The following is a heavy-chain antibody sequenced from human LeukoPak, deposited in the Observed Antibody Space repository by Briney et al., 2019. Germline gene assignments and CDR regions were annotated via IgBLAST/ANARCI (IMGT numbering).Heavy chain of an antibody. J-gene: IGHJ4*02. CDR1: GGSISSYY. CDR3: ARAGTSYDILTGYYLPIEHPFDY. CDR2: IYYSGST. Sequence: SETLSLTCTVSGGSISSYYWSWIRQPPGKGLEWIGYIYYSGSTNYNPSLKSRVTISVDTSKNQFSLKLSSATAADTAVYYCARAGTSYDILTGYYLPIEHPFDYWGQGTLVTVSS. V-gene: IGHV4-59*01. D-gene: IGHD3-9*01.